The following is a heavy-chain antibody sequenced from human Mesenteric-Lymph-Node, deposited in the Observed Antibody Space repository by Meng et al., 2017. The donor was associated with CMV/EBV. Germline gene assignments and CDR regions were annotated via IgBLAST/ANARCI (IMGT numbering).Heavy chain of an antibody. CDR3: AKCYYDFWSGYSDMVDY. CDR2: ISSSGYSI. CDR1: GFTFSSYE. J-gene: IGHJ4*02. V-gene: IGHV3-48*03. D-gene: IGHD3-3*01. Sequence: GGSLRLSCAASGFTFSSYEMNWVRQAPGKGLEWVSYISSSGYSIFYADSVRGRFTISRDNAKNSLYLQMSSLRAEDTAVYYCAKCYYDFWSGYSDMVDYWGQGTLVTVSS.